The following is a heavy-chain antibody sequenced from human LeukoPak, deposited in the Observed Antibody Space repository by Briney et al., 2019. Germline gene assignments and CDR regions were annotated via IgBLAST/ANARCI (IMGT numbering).Heavy chain of an antibody. CDR1: DGSINNYY. V-gene: IGHV4-4*07. Sequence: SETLSLTCTVLDGSINNYYWNWIRQPAGKGLEWIGRIYTTGNTNYNPSLQSRVSMSVDTSKSQFSLKLSSVTAADTAVYYCAREIKGSNWFDPWGQGTLVTVSS. J-gene: IGHJ5*02. CDR3: AREIKGSNWFDP. D-gene: IGHD3-10*01. CDR2: IYTTGNT.